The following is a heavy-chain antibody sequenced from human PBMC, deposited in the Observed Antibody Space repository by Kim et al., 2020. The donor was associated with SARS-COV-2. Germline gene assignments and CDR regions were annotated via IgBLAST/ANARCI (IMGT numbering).Heavy chain of an antibody. V-gene: IGHV3-30*18. CDR3: AKAPRGYASYYFDY. D-gene: IGHD5-18*01. CDR1: GFTFSSYG. CDR2: ISYDGSNK. J-gene: IGHJ4*02. Sequence: GGSLRLSCAASGFTFSSYGMHWVRQAPGKGLEWVAVISYDGSNKYYADSVKGRFTISRDNSKNTLYLQMNSLRAEDTAVYYCAKAPRGYASYYFDYWGQGTLVTVSS.